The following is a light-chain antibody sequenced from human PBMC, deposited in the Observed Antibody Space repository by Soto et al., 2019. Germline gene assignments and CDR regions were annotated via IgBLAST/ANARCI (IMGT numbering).Light chain of an antibody. J-gene: IGKJ2*01. Sequence: DIVMTQSPVTLSVSPGERATLSCRASQSASTNLGWYQQRPGQSPRLLLYGSSTRATGIPARFRGSGSGTEFTLTISSLQSEDFAVYYCQQYDTWPHTFGQGTKLKIK. V-gene: IGKV3-15*01. CDR3: QQYDTWPHT. CDR2: GSS. CDR1: QSASTN.